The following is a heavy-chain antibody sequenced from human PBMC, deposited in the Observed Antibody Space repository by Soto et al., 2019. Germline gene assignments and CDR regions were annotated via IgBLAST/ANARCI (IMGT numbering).Heavy chain of an antibody. V-gene: IGHV3-23*01. CDR2: ISGSGGST. CDR1: GFTFSIFA. CDR3: AKEVSLGSTVDLGY. J-gene: IGHJ4*02. D-gene: IGHD7-27*01. Sequence: HPGGSLRLSCAASGFTFSIFAMSWVRQSPGKGLEWVSTISGSGGSTYHADAVKGRFTISRDNSMGTLYLQMKSLRVEDTAIYYCAKEVSLGSTVDLGYWGQGALVTVSS.